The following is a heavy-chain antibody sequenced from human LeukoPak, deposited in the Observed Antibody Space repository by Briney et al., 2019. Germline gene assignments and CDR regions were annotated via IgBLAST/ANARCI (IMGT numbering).Heavy chain of an antibody. D-gene: IGHD2-2*01. CDR1: GYSISSGYY. CDR2: IYHSGST. CDR3: ARGLGYCSSTSCYVGIFDY. J-gene: IGHJ4*02. V-gene: IGHV4-38-2*01. Sequence: SEPLSLTCAVSGYSISSGYYWGWIRQPPGKGLEWIGSIYHSGSTYYNPSLKSRVTISVDTSKNQFSLKLSSVTAADTAVYYCARGLGYCSSTSCYVGIFDYWGQGTLVTVSS.